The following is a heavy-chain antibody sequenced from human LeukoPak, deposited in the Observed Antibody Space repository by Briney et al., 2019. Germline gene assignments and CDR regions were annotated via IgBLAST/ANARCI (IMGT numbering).Heavy chain of an antibody. CDR2: INPNSGGT. CDR3: ARASYYGSGSLYYFDY. Sequence: GASVKVSCKASGYTFTGYYMLWVRQAPGQGLEWMGWINPNSGGTNYAQKFQGRVTMTRDTSISTAYMELSRLRSDDTAVYYCARASYYGSGSLYYFDYWGQGTLVTVSS. D-gene: IGHD3-10*01. CDR1: GYTFTGYY. V-gene: IGHV1-2*02. J-gene: IGHJ4*02.